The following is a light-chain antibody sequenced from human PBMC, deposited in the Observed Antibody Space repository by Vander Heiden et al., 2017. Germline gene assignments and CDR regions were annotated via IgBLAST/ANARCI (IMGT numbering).Light chain of an antibody. CDR2: EDN. CDR3: QSYDSSNVV. Sequence: NFMLTQPHSVSEFPGKTVTISCTGSSGSIASNYVQWYQQRPGSAPTTVIYEDNQSPSGVPDRFSGSIDSSSNSASLTISGLKTEDEADYYCQSYDSSNVVFGGGTKLTVL. J-gene: IGLJ2*01. V-gene: IGLV6-57*02. CDR1: SGSIASNY.